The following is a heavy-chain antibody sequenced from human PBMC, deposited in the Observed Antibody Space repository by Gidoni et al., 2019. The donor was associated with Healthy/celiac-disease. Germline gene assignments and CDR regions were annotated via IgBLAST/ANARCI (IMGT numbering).Heavy chain of an antibody. CDR1: GGSISSSSCY. D-gene: IGHD3-10*01. CDR2: IYYSGST. CDR3: ARDYYGSGSYYSYYYYGMDV. V-gene: IGHV4-39*01. Sequence: QLQLQESGPGLVKPSENLSLTSTVSGGSISSSSCYWGWIRQPPGKGLEWIGSIYYSGSTYYNPSLKSRVTISVDTSKNQFSLKLSSVTAADTAVYYCARDYYGSGSYYSYYYYGMDVWGQGTTVTVSS. J-gene: IGHJ6*02.